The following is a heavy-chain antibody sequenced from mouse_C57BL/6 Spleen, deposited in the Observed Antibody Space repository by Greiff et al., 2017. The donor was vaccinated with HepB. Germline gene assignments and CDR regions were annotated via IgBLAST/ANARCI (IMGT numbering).Heavy chain of an antibody. CDR3: ARQGYYGSSFFDY. V-gene: IGHV1-82*01. CDR1: GYAFSSSW. Sequence: QVQLKQSGPELVKPGASVKISCKASGYAFSSSWMNWVKQRPGKGLEWIGRIYPGDGDTNYNGKFKGKATLTADKSSSTAYMQLSSLTSEDSAVYLCARQGYYGSSFFDYWGQGTTLTVSS. D-gene: IGHD1-1*01. CDR2: IYPGDGDT. J-gene: IGHJ2*01.